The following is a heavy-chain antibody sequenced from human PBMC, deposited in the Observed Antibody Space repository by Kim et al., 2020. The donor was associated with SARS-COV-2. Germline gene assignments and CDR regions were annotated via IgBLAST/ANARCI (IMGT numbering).Heavy chain of an antibody. Sequence: GGSLRLSCAASGFTVSSNYMSWVRQAPGKGLEWVSVIYSGGSTYYADSVKGRFTISRDNSKNTLYLQMNSLRAEDTAVYYCARDRGALRFLEWPLGNYYYYGMDVWGQGTTVTVSS. CDR1: GFTVSSNY. J-gene: IGHJ6*02. V-gene: IGHV3-66*02. CDR2: IYSGGST. D-gene: IGHD3-3*01. CDR3: ARDRGALRFLEWPLGNYYYYGMDV.